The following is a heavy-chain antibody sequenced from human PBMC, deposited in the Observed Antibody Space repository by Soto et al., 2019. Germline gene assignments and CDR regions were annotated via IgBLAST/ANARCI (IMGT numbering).Heavy chain of an antibody. J-gene: IGHJ4*01. Sequence: GGSLRLSCAASGFTFNNYAMDWVRQAPGKGLEWVSSISGTGGSTYYADSVKGRFTISRDNSKNSVILQMNSLRDEDSAVYFCVRDRELYRDMFHADLWGQGTLVTVSS. CDR2: ISGTGGST. CDR1: GFTFNNYA. CDR3: VRDRELYRDMFHADL. V-gene: IGHV3-23*01. D-gene: IGHD3-10*02.